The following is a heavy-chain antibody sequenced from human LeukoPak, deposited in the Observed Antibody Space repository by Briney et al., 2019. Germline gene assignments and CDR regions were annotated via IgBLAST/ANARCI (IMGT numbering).Heavy chain of an antibody. Sequence: SETLSLTCAVYGGSFSDYYWNWIRQPPGKGLEWIGEINHSGTTNYNPSLKSRVTISVDTSKNQFSLRLSSVTAADTAVYYCARGLRSPSRSTPAVPHVWGKGSTVTVSA. V-gene: IGHV4-34*01. D-gene: IGHD2/OR15-2a*01. CDR2: INHSGTT. CDR3: ARGLRSPSRSTPAVPHV. CDR1: GGSFSDYY. J-gene: IGHJ6*04.